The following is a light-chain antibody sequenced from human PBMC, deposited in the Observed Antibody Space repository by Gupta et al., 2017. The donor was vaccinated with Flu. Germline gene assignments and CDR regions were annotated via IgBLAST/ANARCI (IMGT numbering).Light chain of an antibody. CDR1: QRISSW. J-gene: IGKJ2*03. Sequence: ILMTQSPSTLSASVGDRVTITCRTSQRISSWLAWYQQKPGKGPKLLICKASSLEGSVPSRFSGSGSETXFTLTSXRLHPDDFATYYCQQYIKDSRSFGXGTKVEIK. V-gene: IGKV1-5*03. CDR2: KAS. CDR3: QQYIKDSRS.